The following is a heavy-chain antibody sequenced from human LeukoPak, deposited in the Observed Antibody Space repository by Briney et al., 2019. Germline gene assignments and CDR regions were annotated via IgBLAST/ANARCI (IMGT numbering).Heavy chain of an antibody. D-gene: IGHD5-18*01. J-gene: IGHJ5*02. CDR2: IIPIFGTA. CDR3: AGGAMVTTYWFDP. V-gene: IGHV1-69*05. CDR1: GGTFSSYA. Sequence: ASVKVSCKASGGTFSSYAISWVRQAPGQGLEWMGGIIPIFGTANYAQKFQGRVTITTDESTSTAYMELSSLRSEDTAVYYCAGGAMVTTYWFDPWGQGTLVTVSS.